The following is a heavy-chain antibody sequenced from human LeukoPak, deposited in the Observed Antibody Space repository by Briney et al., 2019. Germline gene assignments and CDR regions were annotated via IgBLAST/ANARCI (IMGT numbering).Heavy chain of an antibody. J-gene: IGHJ5*02. D-gene: IGHD3-10*01. CDR2: ISSSSSYI. Sequence: GGSLRLSCAASGFTFSSYSMNWVRQAPGKGLEWVSSISSSSSYIYYADSVKGRFTISRDNAKNSLYLQMNSLRAEDTAVYYCARDRNYYGSGSYAAFDPWGQGTLVTVSS. V-gene: IGHV3-21*01. CDR3: ARDRNYYGSGSYAAFDP. CDR1: GFTFSSYS.